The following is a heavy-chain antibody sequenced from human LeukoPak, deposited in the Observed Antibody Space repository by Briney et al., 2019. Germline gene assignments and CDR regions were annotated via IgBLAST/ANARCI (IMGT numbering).Heavy chain of an antibody. CDR2: IYHSGST. D-gene: IGHD1-26*01. CDR3: ARSWAGMYYPFYYFDY. V-gene: IGHV4-34*01. CDR1: GGSFSGYY. J-gene: IGHJ4*02. Sequence: PSETLSPTCAVYGGSFSGYYWTWIRQPPGKGLEWIGEIYHSGSTNYNPSLKSRVIISVDTSKNQFSLKVSSVTAADMAVYYCARSWAGMYYPFYYFDYWGQGTLVSVSS.